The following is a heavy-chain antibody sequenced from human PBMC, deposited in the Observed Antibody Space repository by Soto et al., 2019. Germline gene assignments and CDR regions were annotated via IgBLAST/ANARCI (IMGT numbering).Heavy chain of an antibody. V-gene: IGHV3-21*01. Sequence: EFQLVESGGGLVEPGESLRLSCAASGFTFSRYYMNWVRQAPGKGLEWVSSISTTSTYTHYADSLKGRFTISRDNAKKLLYLQMDSLRAEATAVYYCARDDGLSSTDVKAFDLWGQGTKVTVS. CDR1: GFTFSRYY. D-gene: IGHD2-2*01. CDR2: ISTTSTYT. J-gene: IGHJ3*01. CDR3: ARDDGLSSTDVKAFDL.